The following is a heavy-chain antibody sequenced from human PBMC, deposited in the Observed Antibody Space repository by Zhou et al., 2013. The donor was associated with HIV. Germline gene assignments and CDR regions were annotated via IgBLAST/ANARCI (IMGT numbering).Heavy chain of an antibody. V-gene: IGHV1-69*05. CDR2: IIPIFATA. CDR1: GYTLTDFG. J-gene: IGHJ4*02. CDR3: ASGCLGGDCSFDH. Sequence: QVQLVQSGAEVKRPGASVKVSCKASGYTLTDFGISWVRQAPGQGLEWMGGIIPIFATANYAQKFQGRVTITTDESTSTAYMELSSLRSEDTAVYYCASGCLGGDCSFDHWGQGTLVTVSA. D-gene: IGHD2-21*02.